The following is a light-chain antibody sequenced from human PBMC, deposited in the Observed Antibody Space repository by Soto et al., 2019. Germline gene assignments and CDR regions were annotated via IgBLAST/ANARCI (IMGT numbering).Light chain of an antibody. V-gene: IGKV3-20*01. Sequence: EIVLTQSPGTLSLSPGKRATLSCRAIQTVPGNYLAWLQHKPGQAPRLLIYGASNRATGIPDRFSGSGSGTDFTLTIARLEPEDFAVYYCHQYTSPPWTLGQGTKVDIK. J-gene: IGKJ1*01. CDR2: GAS. CDR1: QTVPGNY. CDR3: HQYTSPPWT.